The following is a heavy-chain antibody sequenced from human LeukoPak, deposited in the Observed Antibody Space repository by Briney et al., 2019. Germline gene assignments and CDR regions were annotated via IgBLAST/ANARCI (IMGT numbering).Heavy chain of an antibody. CDR3: MRGLAPDPGYFDS. Sequence: PGGSLRLSCVVSGFSVSSNYMSWVRQAPGKGLEWVSSFFTNGNTYYADSVKGRFTISRDNSKNTVYLQMNRLRAEDTAVYYCMRGLAPDPGYFDSWGQGTLVTVSS. J-gene: IGHJ4*02. CDR1: GFSVSSNY. CDR2: FFTNGNT. V-gene: IGHV3-53*01. D-gene: IGHD1-14*01.